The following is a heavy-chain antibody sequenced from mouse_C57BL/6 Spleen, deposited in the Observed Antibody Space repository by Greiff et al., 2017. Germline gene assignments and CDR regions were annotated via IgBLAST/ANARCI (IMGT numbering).Heavy chain of an antibody. Sequence: QVQLQQPGAELVKPGASVKLSCKASGYTFTSYWMHWVKQRPGQGLEWIGMIHPNSGSTNYNEKFKSKATLTVDKSSSTAYMQHSSLTSEDSAVYYCASIYYGYGDGVDYWGQGTTLTVSS. CDR1: GYTFTSYW. CDR2: IHPNSGST. V-gene: IGHV1-64*01. CDR3: ASIYYGYGDGVDY. J-gene: IGHJ2*01. D-gene: IGHD2-2*01.